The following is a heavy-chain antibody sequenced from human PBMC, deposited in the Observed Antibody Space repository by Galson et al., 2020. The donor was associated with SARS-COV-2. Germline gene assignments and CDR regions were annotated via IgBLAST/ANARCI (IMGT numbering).Heavy chain of an antibody. CDR3: ARDDPGTAYYYRMDV. V-gene: IGHV4-38-2*02. CDR2: ISHSGST. CDR1: GYPISSGYY. D-gene: IGHD6-13*01. Sequence: ASETLSLTCTVSGYPISSGYYWVWIRQPPGKGLEWIGTISHSGSTYYNPSLKSRVTISVDTSKNQFSLKLSSVTAADTAVYYCARDDPGTAYYYRMDVWGQGTTVTVSS. J-gene: IGHJ6*02.